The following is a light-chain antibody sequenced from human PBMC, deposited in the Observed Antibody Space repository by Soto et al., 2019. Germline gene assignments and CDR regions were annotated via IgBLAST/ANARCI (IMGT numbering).Light chain of an antibody. V-gene: IGLV2-11*01. CDR3: CSYAGRYSSV. J-gene: IGLJ2*01. CDR1: SSDVGTYKY. CDR2: DVS. Sequence: QSALTQPRSVSGSPGPSVTISCTGSSSDVGTYKYVSWYQQHPGKAPKLMIYDVSQQPTGVPDRFSGSKSGNTASLTISGLQAEDESDYYCCSYAGRYSSVFGGGTKLTVL.